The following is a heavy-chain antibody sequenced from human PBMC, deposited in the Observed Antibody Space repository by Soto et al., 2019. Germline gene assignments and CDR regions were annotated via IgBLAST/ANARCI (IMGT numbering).Heavy chain of an antibody. V-gene: IGHV6-1*01. D-gene: IGHD6-6*01. Sequence: PSQTLSLTCAISGDSVSSNSAAWNWIRQSPSRGLEWLGRTYYRSKWYNDYAVSVKSRITINPDTSKNQFSLQLNSVTPEDTAVYYCARGDSSSSGADYYYGMDVWGQGTTVTVS. CDR3: ARGDSSSSGADYYYGMDV. CDR2: TYYRSKWYN. CDR1: GDSVSSNSAA. J-gene: IGHJ6*02.